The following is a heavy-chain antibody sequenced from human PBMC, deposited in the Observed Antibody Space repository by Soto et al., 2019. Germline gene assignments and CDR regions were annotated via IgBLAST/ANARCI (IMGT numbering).Heavy chain of an antibody. D-gene: IGHD6-19*01. J-gene: IGHJ6*02. CDR3: VKDLKQLLVAPVYYGMDV. CDR2: ISYDGSNK. V-gene: IGHV3-30*18. CDR1: GFTFSSYG. Sequence: GGSLRLSCAASGFTFSSYGMHWVRQAPGKGLEWVAVISYDGSNKYYADSVKGRFTISRDNSKNTLYLQMNSLRAEDTAVYYCVKDLKQLLVAPVYYGMDVWGQGTTVTVSS.